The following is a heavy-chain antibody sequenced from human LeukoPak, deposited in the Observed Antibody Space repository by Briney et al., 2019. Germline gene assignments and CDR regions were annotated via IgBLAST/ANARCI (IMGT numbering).Heavy chain of an antibody. CDR3: ARGYCSSTSCYYFDY. V-gene: IGHV1-69*13. D-gene: IGHD2-2*01. CDR2: IIPIFGTA. Sequence: ASVKVSCKASGGTFSSYATSWVRQAPGQGLEWMGGIIPIFGTANYAQKFQGRVTITADESTSTAYMELSSLRSEDTAVYYCARGYCSSTSCYYFDYWGQGTLVTVSS. CDR1: GGTFSSYA. J-gene: IGHJ4*02.